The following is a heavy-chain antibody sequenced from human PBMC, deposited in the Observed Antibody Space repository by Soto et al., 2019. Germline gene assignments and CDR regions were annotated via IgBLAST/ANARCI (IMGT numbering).Heavy chain of an antibody. V-gene: IGHV3-23*01. J-gene: IGHJ5*02. CDR3: AKSRVAATGKTGTTSWFDP. D-gene: IGHD1-7*01. Sequence: GGSLRLSCAASGFTFSSYAMSWVRQAPGKGLEWVSAISGSGGSTYYADSVKGRFTISRDNSKNTLYLQMNSLRAEDTAVYYCAKSRVAATGKTGTTSWFDPWGQGTLVTVSA. CDR1: GFTFSSYA. CDR2: ISGSGGST.